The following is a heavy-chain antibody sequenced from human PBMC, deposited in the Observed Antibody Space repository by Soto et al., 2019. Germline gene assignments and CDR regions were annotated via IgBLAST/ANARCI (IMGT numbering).Heavy chain of an antibody. V-gene: IGHV4-39*02. CDR3: ARLVVVAPVANA. CDR1: GGSINYNSYY. Sequence: PSETLSLTCSVSGGSINYNSYYWGWIRQPPGKGLEWVGGIFYTGTTYYSPPLKDRVTISVDTSKNSFSLNLTSVTAADTAVYFCARLVVVAPVANAWGQGTLVTVSS. D-gene: IGHD2-2*01. CDR2: IFYTGTT. J-gene: IGHJ5*02.